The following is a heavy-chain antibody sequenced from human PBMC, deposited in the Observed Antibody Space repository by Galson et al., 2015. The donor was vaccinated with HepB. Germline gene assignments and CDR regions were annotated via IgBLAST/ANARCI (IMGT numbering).Heavy chain of an antibody. CDR1: GFTFGRTA. Sequence: SLRLSCAASGFTFGRTAMTWVRQAPGKGLEWVSALSAPGSSTVYAESVKGRFTISRDNSKITLSFQMNSLRAEDTAVYYCAKGYGLFDLWGQGTLVTVSS. CDR3: AKGYGLFDL. D-gene: IGHD4-17*01. V-gene: IGHV3-23*01. CDR2: LSAPGSST. J-gene: IGHJ5*02.